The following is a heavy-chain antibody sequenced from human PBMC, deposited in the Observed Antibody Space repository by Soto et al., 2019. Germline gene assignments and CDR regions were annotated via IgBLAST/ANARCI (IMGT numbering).Heavy chain of an antibody. CDR1: GCTFTSYA. J-gene: IGHJ4*02. Sequence: GASVKVSCTASGCTFTSYAMHWVRQAPGQRLEWMGWINAGNGNTKYSQKFQGRVTITRDTSASTAYMELSSLRSEDTAVYYCARSMLYDFWSGSFDYWGQGTLVTVSS. V-gene: IGHV1-3*01. CDR2: INAGNGNT. CDR3: ARSMLYDFWSGSFDY. D-gene: IGHD3-3*01.